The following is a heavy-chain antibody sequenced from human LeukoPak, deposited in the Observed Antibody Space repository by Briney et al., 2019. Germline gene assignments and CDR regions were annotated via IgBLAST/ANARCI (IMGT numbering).Heavy chain of an antibody. D-gene: IGHD3-10*02. CDR3: AELGITMIGGV. CDR2: IQYDRSNQ. J-gene: IGHJ6*04. Sequence: GGSLRLSCAASGFTFSSYGMHWVRQAPGKGLEWVAYIQYDRSNQQYAGSVKGRFSISRDNSKNTLSLQMNSLRAEDTAVYYCAELGITMIGGVWGKGTTVTISS. V-gene: IGHV3-30*02. CDR1: GFTFSSYG.